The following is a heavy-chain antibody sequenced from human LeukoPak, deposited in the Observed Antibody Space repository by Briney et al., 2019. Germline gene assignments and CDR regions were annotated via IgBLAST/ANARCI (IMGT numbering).Heavy chain of an antibody. CDR3: TRVGAAAGPDY. CDR2: IRSKAYGGTT. Sequence: KPGRSLRLSCTASGFTFCDYAMSWFRQAPGKGLELVGFIRSKAYGGTTEYAASVKARFTISRDDSKSIAYLQMNSLKTEDTSVYYCTRVGAAAGPDYWGQGTLVTVSS. J-gene: IGHJ4*02. V-gene: IGHV3-49*05. CDR1: GFTFCDYA. D-gene: IGHD6-13*01.